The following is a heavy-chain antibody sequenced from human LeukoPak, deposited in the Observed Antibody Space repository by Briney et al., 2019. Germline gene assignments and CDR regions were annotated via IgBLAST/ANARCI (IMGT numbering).Heavy chain of an antibody. V-gene: IGHV1-2*02. CDR3: ARTREYSSSWYFPPFDP. CDR2: INPNSGRT. D-gene: IGHD6-13*01. J-gene: IGHJ5*02. Sequence: ASVKVSCKASGYTFTGYYMHWVRQAPGQGLEWMGWINPNSGRTNYARNFQGRVTMTRDPSISTAYMELSGLTSNDTAVYYCARTREYSSSWYFPPFDPWGQGTLVTVSS. CDR1: GYTFTGYY.